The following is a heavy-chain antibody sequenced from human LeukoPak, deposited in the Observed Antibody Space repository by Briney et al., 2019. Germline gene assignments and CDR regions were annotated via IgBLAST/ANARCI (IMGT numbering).Heavy chain of an antibody. J-gene: IGHJ3*02. CDR3: ARRVPAARRDAFDI. Sequence: ASVKVSCKASGYTFTSYGISWVRQAPGQGLEWMGWISSYNGNTNYAQKLQGRVTMSTDTSTGTAYMELRSLRSEDTAVYSCARRVPAARRDAFDIWGQGTMVTVSS. V-gene: IGHV1-18*01. D-gene: IGHD6-25*01. CDR2: ISSYNGNT. CDR1: GYTFTSYG.